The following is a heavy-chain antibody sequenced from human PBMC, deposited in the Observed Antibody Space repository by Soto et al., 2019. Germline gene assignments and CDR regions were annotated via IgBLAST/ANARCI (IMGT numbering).Heavy chain of an antibody. Sequence: GGSLRLSCAASGFTFSSYGMHWVRQAPGKGLEWVAVISYDGSNKYYADSVKGRFTISRDNSKNTLYLQMNSLRAEDTAVYYCAKDTSYSNLYCYGMDVWGQGTTVTVS. D-gene: IGHD4-4*01. J-gene: IGHJ6*02. CDR2: ISYDGSNK. CDR3: AKDTSYSNLYCYGMDV. V-gene: IGHV3-30*18. CDR1: GFTFSSYG.